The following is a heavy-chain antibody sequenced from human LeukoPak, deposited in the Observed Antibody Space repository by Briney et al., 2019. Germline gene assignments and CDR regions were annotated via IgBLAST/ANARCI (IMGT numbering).Heavy chain of an antibody. J-gene: IGHJ4*02. D-gene: IGHD3-22*01. CDR3: VRDDDRPDNGLDY. V-gene: IGHV3-66*01. CDR1: GFTVSTNY. Sequence: GGSLRLSCAASGFTVSTNYMNWVRQAPGKGLEWVSVIYSGGTTYYADSVKGRFTFSRDNSKNTLYLQMNSLRAEDTAVYYCVRDDDRPDNGLDYWGQGTLVTVSS. CDR2: IYSGGTT.